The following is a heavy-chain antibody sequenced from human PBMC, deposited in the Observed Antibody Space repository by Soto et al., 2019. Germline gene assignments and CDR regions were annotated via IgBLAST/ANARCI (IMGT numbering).Heavy chain of an antibody. CDR3: ARRVVPAGSPGSFDY. J-gene: IGHJ4*02. CDR2: VYYSGTT. Sequence: PSETLSLTCAVSGGSITSGNCFWDWIRQPPGKGLEWIGSVYYSGTTYYNPSLKSRVTISVDTSKNHFSLKLSSVTAADTAVYYCARRVVPAGSPGSFDYWGQGSLVTVSS. D-gene: IGHD2-2*01. V-gene: IGHV4-39*02. CDR1: GGSITSGNCF.